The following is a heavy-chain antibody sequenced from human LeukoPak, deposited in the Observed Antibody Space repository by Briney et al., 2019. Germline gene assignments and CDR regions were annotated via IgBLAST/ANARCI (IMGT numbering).Heavy chain of an antibody. Sequence: GGSLRLSCAASGFTFSSYGMHWVRQAPGKGLEWVAVISYDGSNKYYADSVKGRFTISRDNSKNTLYLQMNSLRAEDTAVYYCAKELYRPGYSYGERSDYWGQGTLVTVSS. J-gene: IGHJ4*02. D-gene: IGHD5-18*01. V-gene: IGHV3-30*18. CDR2: ISYDGSNK. CDR3: AKELYRPGYSYGERSDY. CDR1: GFTFSSYG.